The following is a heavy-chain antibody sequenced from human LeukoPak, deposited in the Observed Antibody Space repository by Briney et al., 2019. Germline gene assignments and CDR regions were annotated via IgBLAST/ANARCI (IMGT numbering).Heavy chain of an antibody. V-gene: IGHV4-39*07. Sequence: SETLSLTCSVSGGSISSSSSYWDWVRQPPGKGLEWIGNIYYSGSTNYNPSLKSRVTISVDTSKNQFSLKLSSVTAADTAVYYCARRSIAARPGYFDYWGQGTLVTVSS. CDR1: GGSISSSSSY. J-gene: IGHJ4*02. CDR2: IYYSGST. CDR3: ARRSIAARPGYFDY. D-gene: IGHD6-6*01.